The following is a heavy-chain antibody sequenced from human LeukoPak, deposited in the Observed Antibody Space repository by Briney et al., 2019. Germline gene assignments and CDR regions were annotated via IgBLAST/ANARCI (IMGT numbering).Heavy chain of an antibody. J-gene: IGHJ6*04. V-gene: IGHV3-48*03. CDR1: GFTFSRYE. Sequence: PGGSLRLSCAASGFTFSRYEMNWVRQAPGKGLEWISYISASGDSMHYAESVKGRFTISRDNAKESLYLQMNSLRAEDTAVYYCAELGITMIGGVWGKGTTVTISS. D-gene: IGHD3-10*02. CDR2: ISASGDSM. CDR3: AELGITMIGGV.